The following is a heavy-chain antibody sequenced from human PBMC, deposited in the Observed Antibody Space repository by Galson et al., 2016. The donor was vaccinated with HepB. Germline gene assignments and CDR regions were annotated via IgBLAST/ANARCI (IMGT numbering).Heavy chain of an antibody. D-gene: IGHD1-26*01. CDR2: INPTSGGT. CDR1: GYTFTDYY. Sequence: SVKVSCKASGYTFTDYYIHWVRQAPGQGLEWMGWINPTSGGTCYAQKLQGRVTMTRDTSISTASMELSRRTTDDTALYYCARECRFSGSYAAWGQGTLVTVSS. V-gene: IGHV1-2*02. J-gene: IGHJ5*02. CDR3: ARECRFSGSYAA.